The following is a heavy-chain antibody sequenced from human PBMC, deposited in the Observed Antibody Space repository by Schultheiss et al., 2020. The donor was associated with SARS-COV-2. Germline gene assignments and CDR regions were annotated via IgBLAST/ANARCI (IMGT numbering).Heavy chain of an antibody. D-gene: IGHD4-11*01. Sequence: GGSLRLSCAASGFTVSSNYMSWVRQAPGKGLEWVSVIYSGGSTYYADSVKGRFTISRDNSKNTLYLQMNSLRAEDTAVYYCAKDMPTVTTRYFDYWGQGTLVTVAS. CDR2: IYSGGST. CDR1: GFTVSSNY. CDR3: AKDMPTVTTRYFDY. V-gene: IGHV3-66*01. J-gene: IGHJ4*02.